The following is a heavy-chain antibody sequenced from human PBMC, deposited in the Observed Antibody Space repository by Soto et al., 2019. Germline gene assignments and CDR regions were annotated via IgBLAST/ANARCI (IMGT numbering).Heavy chain of an antibody. D-gene: IGHD3-10*01. CDR1: GGSISSGGYS. V-gene: IGHV4-30-2*01. CDR3: ARGLAVAIDVRTVEY. Sequence: PSETLSLTCAVSGGSISSGGYSWSGIRQPPGKGLEWIGYINHSGSTNYNPSLKSRVTISVDTSKNQFSLKLSSVTAADTAVYYCARGLAVAIDVRTVEYCGQGTRVTV. J-gene: IGHJ4*02. CDR2: INHSGST.